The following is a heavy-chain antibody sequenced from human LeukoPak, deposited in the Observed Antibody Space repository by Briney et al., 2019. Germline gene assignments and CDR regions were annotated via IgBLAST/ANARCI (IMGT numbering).Heavy chain of an antibody. CDR3: ARGQRDRAYCSGGSCSRFDP. CDR2: IYYSGST. Sequence: SETLSLTCTVSGGSISSYYWSWIRQPPGKGLEWIGYIYYSGSTNYNPSLKSRVTISADTSKNQFSLKLSSVTAADTGVYYCARGQRDRAYCSGGSCSRFDPWGQGTLVTVSS. CDR1: GGSISSYY. J-gene: IGHJ5*02. V-gene: IGHV4-59*01. D-gene: IGHD2-15*01.